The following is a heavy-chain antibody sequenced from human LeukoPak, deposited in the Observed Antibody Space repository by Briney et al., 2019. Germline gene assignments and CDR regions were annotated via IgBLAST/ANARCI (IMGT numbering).Heavy chain of an antibody. CDR3: ARGWYGSGWYRIDY. V-gene: IGHV1-3*01. J-gene: IGHJ4*02. D-gene: IGHD6-19*01. CDR2: INAGNGNT. CDR1: GYTFTSYA. Sequence: ASVKVSCKASGYTFTSYAVHWVRQAPGQRLEWMGWINAGNGNTKYSQKFQGRVTITRDTSASTAYMELSSLRSEDTAVYYCARGWYGSGWYRIDYWGQGTLVTVSS.